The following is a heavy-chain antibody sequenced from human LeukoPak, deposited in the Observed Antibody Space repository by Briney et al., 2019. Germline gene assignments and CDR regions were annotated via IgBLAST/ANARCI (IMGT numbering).Heavy chain of an antibody. CDR1: GFIFYDFW. CDR2: IKQDGSEM. D-gene: IGHD6-19*01. Sequence: GGSLRLSCAVSGFIFYDFWMSWVRQAPGKGLEWVANIKQDGSEMYYVDSVKGRFTISRDNAKNSLFLQMNSLRVEDTALYYCARDMSFSTSGWYGDLDNWGQGTLVTVSS. CDR3: ARDMSFSTSGWYGDLDN. V-gene: IGHV3-7*05. J-gene: IGHJ4*02.